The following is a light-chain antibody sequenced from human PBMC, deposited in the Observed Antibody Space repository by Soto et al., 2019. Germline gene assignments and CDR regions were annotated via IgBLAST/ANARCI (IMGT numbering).Light chain of an antibody. Sequence: EIVLTQSPATLSLSPGERATLPCRASQSVSSYLAWYQQKPGQAPRLLIYGASNRATGIPDRFSGSGSGTDFTLTISSLEPEDFAVYYCQQRSNWPRAITFGQGTRLEIK. CDR1: QSVSSY. CDR3: QQRSNWPRAIT. J-gene: IGKJ5*01. CDR2: GAS. V-gene: IGKV3-11*01.